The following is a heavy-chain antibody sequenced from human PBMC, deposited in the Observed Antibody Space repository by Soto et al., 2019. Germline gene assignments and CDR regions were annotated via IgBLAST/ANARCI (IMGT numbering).Heavy chain of an antibody. D-gene: IGHD3-22*01. CDR2: ISYDGSNK. V-gene: IGHV3-30-3*01. Sequence: GGSLRLSCAASGFTFSSYAMHWVRQAPGKGLEWVAVISYDGSNKYYADSVKGRFTISRDNSKNTLYLQMNSLRAEDTAVYYCARDQPKNYDSSGYYYWFLGADYYYGMDVWGQGTTVTVSS. CDR3: ARDQPKNYDSSGYYYWFLGADYYYGMDV. CDR1: GFTFSSYA. J-gene: IGHJ6*02.